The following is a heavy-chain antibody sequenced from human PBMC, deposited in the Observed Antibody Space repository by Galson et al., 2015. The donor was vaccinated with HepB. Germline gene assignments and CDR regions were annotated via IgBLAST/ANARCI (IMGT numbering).Heavy chain of an antibody. Sequence: SVKVSCKASGGSFGDFPVHWVRQAPGHGFEWMGKFIPVVGVSTSAPNLAGRVKITVDNSTNTASLEVTSLTSADTATYYCARGLPITWTRGVFSGGGMDVWGQGTTVIVS. CDR1: GGSFGDFP. CDR2: FIPVVGVS. CDR3: ARGLPITWTRGVFSGGGMDV. V-gene: IGHV1-69*04. J-gene: IGHJ6*02. D-gene: IGHD3-10*01.